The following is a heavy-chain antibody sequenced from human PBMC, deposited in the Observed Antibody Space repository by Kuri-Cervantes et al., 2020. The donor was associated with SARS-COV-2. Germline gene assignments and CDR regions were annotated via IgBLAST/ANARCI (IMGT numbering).Heavy chain of an antibody. CDR1: DDSISSSNW. J-gene: IGHJ5*02. CDR3: ARALPGNWFDP. V-gene: IGHV4-4*01. CDR2: IYHSGST. Sequence: GSLRLSCAVSDDSISSSNWWSWVRQPPGKGLEWIGEIYHSGSTYYNLSLKSRVIISVVKSKNQFSLKLSYVTAADTAVYSCARALPGNWFDPWGQGTLVTVSS.